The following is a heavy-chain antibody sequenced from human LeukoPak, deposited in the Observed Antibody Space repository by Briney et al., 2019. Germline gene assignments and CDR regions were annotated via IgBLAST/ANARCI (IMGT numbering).Heavy chain of an antibody. Sequence: PGGSLRLSCAASGFTFSSYAMSWVRQAPGKGLEWVSALSNIGSSTSYADSVKGRFTISRDNAKNTLFLQMNSLRAEETAVYYCVRVLGASDYWGQGTLVTVSS. CDR1: GFTFSSYA. J-gene: IGHJ4*02. CDR3: VRVLGASDY. V-gene: IGHV3-23*01. D-gene: IGHD1-26*01. CDR2: LSNIGSST.